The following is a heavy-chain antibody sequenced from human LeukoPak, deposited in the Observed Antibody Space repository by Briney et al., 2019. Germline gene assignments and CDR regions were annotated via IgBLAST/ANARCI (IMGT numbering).Heavy chain of an antibody. Sequence: PETLSLTCTVSGGSINTYTWSWIRQPPGKGLEWIGCVYNSGAANSYPSLKSRVTMSIDPSKNQFSLNLSSVTAADTAVYYCATRSRHDAFDIWGQGTMVTVSS. D-gene: IGHD2-15*01. CDR1: GGSINTYT. V-gene: IGHV4-59*01. J-gene: IGHJ3*02. CDR2: VYNSGAA. CDR3: ATRSRHDAFDI.